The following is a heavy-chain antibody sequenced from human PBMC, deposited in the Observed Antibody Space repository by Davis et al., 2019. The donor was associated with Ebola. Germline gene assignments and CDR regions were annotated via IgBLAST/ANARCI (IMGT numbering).Heavy chain of an antibody. Sequence: MPSETLSLTCAVYGGSFSGFYWSWIRQPPGKGLEWIGEINHSGSTNYNPSLKSRVTISVDTSKNQFSLKLSSVTAADTAVYYCAGTYYYETTGYQGGTDYWGQGTLVTVSS. J-gene: IGHJ4*02. CDR1: GGSFSGFY. D-gene: IGHD3-22*01. V-gene: IGHV4-34*01. CDR2: INHSGST. CDR3: AGTYYYETTGYQGGTDY.